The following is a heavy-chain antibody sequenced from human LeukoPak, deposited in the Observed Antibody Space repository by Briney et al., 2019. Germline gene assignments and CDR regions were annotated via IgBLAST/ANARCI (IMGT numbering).Heavy chain of an antibody. V-gene: IGHV1-2*06. CDR1: GYTFTGYY. CDR2: INPNSGGT. D-gene: IGHD3-10*01. Sequence: GASVKVSCKASGYTFTGYYMHWVRQAPGQGLEWMGRINPNSGGTNYAQKFQGRVTMTRDTSISTAYMELRRLRSDDTAVYYCARSPTHYYGSGTFDYWGQGTLVTVSS. CDR3: ARSPTHYYGSGTFDY. J-gene: IGHJ4*02.